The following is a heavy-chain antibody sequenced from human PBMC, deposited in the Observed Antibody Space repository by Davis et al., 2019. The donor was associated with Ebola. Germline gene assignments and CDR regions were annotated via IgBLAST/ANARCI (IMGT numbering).Heavy chain of an antibody. CDR2: NNHSGST. J-gene: IGHJ4*02. CDR1: GFTFSSYG. D-gene: IGHD1-7*01. V-gene: IGHV4-34*08. Sequence: ESLKISCAASGFTFSSYGMHWVRQPPGKGLEWIGENNHSGSTNYNPSLKSRVTISVDTSKNQFSLKLSSVTAADTAVYYCAWYNWNYGYFDYWGQGTLVTVSS. CDR3: AWYNWNYGYFDY.